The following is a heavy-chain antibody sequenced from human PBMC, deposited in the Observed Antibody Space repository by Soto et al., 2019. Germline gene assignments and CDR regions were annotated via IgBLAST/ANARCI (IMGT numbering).Heavy chain of an antibody. CDR1: GGTFSSYT. D-gene: IGHD5-12*01. CDR2: IIPILGIA. CDR3: ARDPSGYDLPAY. V-gene: IGHV1-69*08. Sequence: QVQLVQSGAEVKKPGSSVKVSCKASGGTFSSYTISWVRQAPGQGLEWMGRIIPILGIANDAQKFQGRVTITADKSTSTAYMELSSLRAEDTAGYYCARDPSGYDLPAYWGQGTLVTVSS. J-gene: IGHJ4*02.